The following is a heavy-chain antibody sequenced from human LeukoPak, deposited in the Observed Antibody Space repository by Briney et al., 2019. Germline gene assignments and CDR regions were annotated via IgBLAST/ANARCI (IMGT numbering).Heavy chain of an antibody. J-gene: IGHJ4*02. CDR2: ISGCGGTR. CDR3: AKGSRSLRFGEAGDY. V-gene: IGHV3-23*01. Sequence: GGSLRLTCAASGYTFSSYGMSWLRQAPGMGLEWVSRISGCGGTRYYANSVKGRCTLSSDNSKNTLYLQMNSLRAEDTAVYYCAKGSRSLRFGEAGDYWGQGTLVTVSS. CDR1: GYTFSSYG. D-gene: IGHD3-10*01.